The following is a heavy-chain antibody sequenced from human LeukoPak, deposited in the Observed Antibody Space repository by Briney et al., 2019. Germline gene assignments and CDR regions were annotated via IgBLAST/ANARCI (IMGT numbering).Heavy chain of an antibody. Sequence: ASVKVSCKASGYTFTSYAMHWVRQAPGQRLEWMGWINAGNGNTKYSQEFQGRVTITRDTSASTAYMELSSPRSEDMAVYYCARDYDYYDSSGYYYGYAFDIWGQGTMVTVSS. D-gene: IGHD3-22*01. CDR2: INAGNGNT. V-gene: IGHV1-3*03. J-gene: IGHJ3*02. CDR1: GYTFTSYA. CDR3: ARDYDYYDSSGYYYGYAFDI.